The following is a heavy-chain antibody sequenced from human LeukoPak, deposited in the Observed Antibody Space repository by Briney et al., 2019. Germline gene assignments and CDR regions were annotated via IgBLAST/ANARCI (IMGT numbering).Heavy chain of an antibody. CDR3: ARQLWFGELQWFDY. J-gene: IGHJ4*02. CDR2: IYYSGST. Sequence: KSSETLSLTCTVSGGSVCSGSYYWSWIRQPPGKGLEWIGYIYYSGSTNYNPSLKSRVTTSIDTSKNQFSLKLNSVTAADTAVYYCARQLWFGELQWFDYWGQGTLDTVSS. CDR1: GGSVCSGSYY. D-gene: IGHD3-10*01. V-gene: IGHV4-61*01.